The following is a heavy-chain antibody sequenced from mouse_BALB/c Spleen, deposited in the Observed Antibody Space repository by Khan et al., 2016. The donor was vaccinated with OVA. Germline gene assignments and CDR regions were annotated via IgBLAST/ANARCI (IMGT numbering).Heavy chain of an antibody. V-gene: IGHV1-4*01. CDR2: INPSNDYT. Sequence: QVQLQQPGAELARPGASVKMSCKTSGYTFTTYTLHWVKQRPGRSLEWIGYINPSNDYTNYNQKFKDKSTLTADKSSSTAYMQLSSLTSEDSAVYYCARSGQLGLRGGFTYGGQGTLVTVSA. CDR3: ARSGQLGLRGGFTY. CDR1: GYTFTTYT. D-gene: IGHD3-2*01. J-gene: IGHJ3*01.